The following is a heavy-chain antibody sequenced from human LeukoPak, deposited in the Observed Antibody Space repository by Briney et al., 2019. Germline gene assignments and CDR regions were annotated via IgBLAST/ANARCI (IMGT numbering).Heavy chain of an antibody. D-gene: IGHD2/OR15-2a*01. J-gene: IGHJ5*02. CDR2: ISAYNGNT. CDR3: ARDTFNQDWFDP. V-gene: IGHV1-18*01. CDR1: GYTFTSYG. Sequence: ASVKVSCKASGYTFTSYGISWVRLAPGQGLEWMGWISAYNGNTNYAQKLQGRVTMTTDTSTSTAYMELRSLRSDDTAVYYCARDTFNQDWFDPWGQGTLVTVSS.